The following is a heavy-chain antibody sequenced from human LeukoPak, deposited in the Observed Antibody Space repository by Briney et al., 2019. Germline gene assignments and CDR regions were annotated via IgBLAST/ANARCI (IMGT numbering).Heavy chain of an antibody. V-gene: IGHV4-59*01. Sequence: NPSETLSLTCTVSGGSISTYYRSWIRQPPGKGLEWIGYVYYSGSTKYNPSLKSRVTISVDTSKNQFSLKLSSVTAADTALYYCAREEDYYDSSGSTHRSLDYWGQGTLVTVSS. D-gene: IGHD3-22*01. CDR3: AREEDYYDSSGSTHRSLDY. J-gene: IGHJ4*02. CDR2: VYYSGST. CDR1: GGSISTYY.